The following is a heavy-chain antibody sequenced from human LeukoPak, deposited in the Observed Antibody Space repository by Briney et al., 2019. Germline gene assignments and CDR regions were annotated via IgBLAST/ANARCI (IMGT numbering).Heavy chain of an antibody. CDR3: ARGGRWDYYFDL. V-gene: IGHV3-53*01. D-gene: IGHD1-26*01. CDR1: DFTVSGNY. J-gene: IGHJ2*01. Sequence: PGGSLRLSCAASDFTVSGNYMTWVRQAPGKGLECVSVIYSGGSTLYADSVKGRFSISRDNYRNTLNLQMNSLRVEDTGVYYCARGGRWDYYFDLWGRGTLVTVPS. CDR2: IYSGGST.